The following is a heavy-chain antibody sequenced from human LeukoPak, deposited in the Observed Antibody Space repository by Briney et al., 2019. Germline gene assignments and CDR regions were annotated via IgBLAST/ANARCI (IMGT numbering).Heavy chain of an antibody. CDR2: MNPNSGNT. J-gene: IGHJ3*02. D-gene: IGHD3-3*01. CDR1: GYTFTSYD. V-gene: IGHV1-8*01. CDR3: ARGGGITIFGVVIINAFDI. Sequence: ASVKVSCKASGYTFTSYDINWVRQATGQGLEWMGWMNPNSGNTGYAQKFQGRVTMTRNTSISTAYTELSSLRSEDTAVYYCARGGGITIFGVVIINAFDIWGQGTMVTVSS.